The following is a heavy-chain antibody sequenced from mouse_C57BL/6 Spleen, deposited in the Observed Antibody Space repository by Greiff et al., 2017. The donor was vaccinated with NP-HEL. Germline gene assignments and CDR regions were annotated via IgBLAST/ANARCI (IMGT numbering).Heavy chain of an antibody. CDR3: ARSPITTVVATGEYAMDY. CDR1: GYTFTSYW. J-gene: IGHJ4*01. CDR2: IDPSDSYT. Sequence: QVQLKQPGAELVRPGTSVKLSCKASGYTFTSYWMHWVKQRPGQGLEWIGVIDPSDSYTNYNQKFKGKATLTVDTSSSTAYMQLSSLTSEDSAVYYCARSPITTVVATGEYAMDYWGQGTSVTVSS. D-gene: IGHD1-1*01. V-gene: IGHV1-59*01.